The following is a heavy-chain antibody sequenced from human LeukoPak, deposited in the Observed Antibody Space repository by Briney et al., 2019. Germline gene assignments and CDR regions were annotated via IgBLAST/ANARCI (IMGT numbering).Heavy chain of an antibody. D-gene: IGHD4-17*01. CDR1: GYTFTSYD. V-gene: IGHV1-8*03. Sequence: ASVKVSCKASGYTFTSYDINWVRQATGQGLEWMGWMNPNSGNTGYAQKFQGRVTITRNTSISTAYMELSSLRSEDTAVYYCARGYGDYIGYYYYSYYMDVWGKGTTVTVSS. CDR3: ARGYGDYIGYYYYSYYMDV. CDR2: MNPNSGNT. J-gene: IGHJ6*03.